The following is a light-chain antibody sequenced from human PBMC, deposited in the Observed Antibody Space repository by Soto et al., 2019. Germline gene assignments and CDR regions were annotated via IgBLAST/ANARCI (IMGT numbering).Light chain of an antibody. Sequence: AIQLTQSPSSLSASVGDRVTITCRASQGISSALAWYQQKPGKAPKLLIYDASSLESGVPSRFSGIGFGTDFTLTFISLQPEDFATYYCQQFNSYPLTFGGGTKVDIK. J-gene: IGKJ4*02. CDR1: QGISSA. V-gene: IGKV1-13*02. CDR2: DAS. CDR3: QQFNSYPLT.